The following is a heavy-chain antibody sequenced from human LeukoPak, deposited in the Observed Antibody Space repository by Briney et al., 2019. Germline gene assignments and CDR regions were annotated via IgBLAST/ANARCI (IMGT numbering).Heavy chain of an antibody. V-gene: IGHV1-69*06. Sequence: ASVKVSCKASGGTFSSYAISWVRQAPGQGLEWMGGIIPIFGTANYAQKFQGRVTITADKSTSTAYMELSSLRSEDTAVYYCARNGASSSWYISDPWGQGTLVTVSS. CDR1: GGTFSSYA. J-gene: IGHJ5*02. CDR2: IIPIFGTA. D-gene: IGHD6-13*01. CDR3: ARNGASSSWYISDP.